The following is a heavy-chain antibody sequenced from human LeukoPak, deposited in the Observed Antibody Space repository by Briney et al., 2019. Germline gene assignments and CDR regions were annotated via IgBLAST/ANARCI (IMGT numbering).Heavy chain of an antibody. D-gene: IGHD3-10*01. V-gene: IGHV3-23*01. CDR3: VKAWTSRSYFDY. CDR2: IGSGGVDT. CDR1: GFTFSNFL. Sequence: GGSLRLSCVASGFTFSNFLMTWVRQAPGKGLEWVSAIGSGGVDTYQPDSVKGRFTISRDNSKSTLYLQMNSLRAEDTAIYFCVKAWTSRSYFDYWGQEPWSPSPQ. J-gene: IGHJ4*01.